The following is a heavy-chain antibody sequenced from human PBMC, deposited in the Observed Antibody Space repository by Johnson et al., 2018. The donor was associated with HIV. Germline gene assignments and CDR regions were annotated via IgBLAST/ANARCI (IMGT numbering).Heavy chain of an antibody. V-gene: IGHV3-7*01. J-gene: IGHJ3*02. CDR1: GFTFSSYW. CDR2: IKQDGSEK. Sequence: EVQLLESGGGLVQPGGSLRLSCAASGFTFSSYWMSWVRQAPGKGLEWVANIKQDGSEKYYVDSVKGRFTISRDNAKNSLYLQMNSLRAEDTAVYYCARDGEYSSGWYFPRRVDDAFDIWGQGTMVTVSS. D-gene: IGHD6-19*01. CDR3: ARDGEYSSGWYFPRRVDDAFDI.